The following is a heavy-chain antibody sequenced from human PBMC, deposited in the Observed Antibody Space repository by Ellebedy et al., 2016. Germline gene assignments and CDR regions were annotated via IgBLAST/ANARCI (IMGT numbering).Heavy chain of an antibody. V-gene: IGHV3-7*01. D-gene: IGHD3-3*01. Sequence: GESLKISCAASGFTFSSYWMSWVRQAPGKGLEWGANIEQDESEKYYVDSAKGRFTISRDNAKNSLFLQMNSLRAEDTAVYYCARALSVFGPGYGMDVWGQGTTVIVSS. CDR3: ARALSVFGPGYGMDV. CDR1: GFTFSSYW. CDR2: IEQDESEK. J-gene: IGHJ6*02.